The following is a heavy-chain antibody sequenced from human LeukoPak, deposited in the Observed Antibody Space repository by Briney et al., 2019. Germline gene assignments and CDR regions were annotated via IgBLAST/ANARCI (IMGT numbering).Heavy chain of an antibody. CDR1: GGSISSYY. V-gene: IGHV4-59*01. CDR2: IYCSGST. CDR3: ARAITIFGVVIVYFDY. D-gene: IGHD3-3*01. Sequence: SETLSLTCTVSGGSISSYYWSWIRQPPGKGLEWIGYIYCSGSTNYNPSLKSRVTISVDTSKNQFSLKLSSVTAADTAVYYCARAITIFGVVIVYFDYWGQGTLVTVSS. J-gene: IGHJ4*02.